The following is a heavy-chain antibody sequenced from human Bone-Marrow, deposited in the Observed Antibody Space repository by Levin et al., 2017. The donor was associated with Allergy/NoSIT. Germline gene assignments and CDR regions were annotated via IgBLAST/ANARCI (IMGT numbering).Heavy chain of an antibody. J-gene: IGHJ2*01. D-gene: IGHD3-10*01. CDR1: GHNLTELS. V-gene: IGHV1-24*01. CDR2: VDPDDGEK. Sequence: ASVKVSCKVSGHNLTELSMHWVRQTPGKGLEWMGGVDPDDGEKVYAQMFQGRVTMTEDTSKDTAYMELSSLRSDDTAVYYCATDKTMVEGGYFDLWGRGTLVTVSS. CDR3: ATDKTMVEGGYFDL.